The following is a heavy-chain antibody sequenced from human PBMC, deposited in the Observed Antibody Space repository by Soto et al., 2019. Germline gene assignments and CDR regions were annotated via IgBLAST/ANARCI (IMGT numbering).Heavy chain of an antibody. Sequence: GGSLRLSCAASGFTFSSYGMHWVRQAPGKGLEWVAVISYDGSNKYYADSVKGRFTISRDNSKNTLYLQMNSLRAEDTAVYYCAKVRAPSLDNWFDPWGQGTLVTVSS. CDR2: ISYDGSNK. J-gene: IGHJ5*02. D-gene: IGHD1-1*01. V-gene: IGHV3-30*18. CDR3: AKVRAPSLDNWFDP. CDR1: GFTFSSYG.